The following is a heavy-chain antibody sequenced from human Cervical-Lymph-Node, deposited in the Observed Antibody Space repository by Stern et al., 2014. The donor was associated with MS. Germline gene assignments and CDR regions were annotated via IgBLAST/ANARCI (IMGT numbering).Heavy chain of an antibody. J-gene: IGHJ3*02. Sequence: EMQLVESGAEARKPGESLKISCKGSVDSFSGYWIGWVRQRPGKGLEWMGIIYPGDSDNRYSTSFQGQVTISAPKSINTAYLQWSSLKASDTAIYYCARRIRDGYDWDAFNIWGQGTMVTVSS. CDR3: ARRIRDGYDWDAFNI. V-gene: IGHV5-51*03. CDR1: VDSFSGYW. D-gene: IGHD5-24*01. CDR2: IYPGDSDN.